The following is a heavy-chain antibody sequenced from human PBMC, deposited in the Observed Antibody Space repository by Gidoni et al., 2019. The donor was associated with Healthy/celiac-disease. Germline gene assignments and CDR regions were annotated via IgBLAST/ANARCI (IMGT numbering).Heavy chain of an antibody. Sequence: QVQLQESGPGLVKHSQTLSLTCTVSGGSSSSGTYYWSWIRPHPGKGLEWIGYIYYRGSTYYNPSLKSRVTISVDTSKNQFSLKLSSVTAADTAVYYCARGILEWLSNWFDPWGQGTLVTVSS. CDR2: IYYRGST. CDR3: ARGILEWLSNWFDP. D-gene: IGHD3-3*01. V-gene: IGHV4-31*03. CDR1: GGSSSSGTYY. J-gene: IGHJ5*02.